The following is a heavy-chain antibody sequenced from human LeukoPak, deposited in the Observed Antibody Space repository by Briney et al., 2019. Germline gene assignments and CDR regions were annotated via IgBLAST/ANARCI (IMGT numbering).Heavy chain of an antibody. Sequence: ASVKVSCKASGYTFTSYYMHWVRQAPGQGLEWMGIINPSGGSTSYAQKFQGRVTMTRDTSTSTVYMELSSLRSEDTAVYYCARDLTGARKSHWYFDLWGRGTLVTVSS. CDR2: INPSGGST. CDR1: GYTFTSYY. D-gene: IGHD1-1*01. J-gene: IGHJ2*01. V-gene: IGHV1-46*01. CDR3: ARDLTGARKSHWYFDL.